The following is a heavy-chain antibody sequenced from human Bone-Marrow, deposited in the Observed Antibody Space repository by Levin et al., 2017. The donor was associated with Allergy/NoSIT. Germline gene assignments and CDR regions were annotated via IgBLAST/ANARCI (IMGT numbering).Heavy chain of an antibody. V-gene: IGHV4-59*08. Sequence: PSETLSLTCTVSGGSISSYYWSWIRQPPGKGLEWIGYIYYSGSTNYNPSLKSRVTISVDTSKNQFSLKLSSVTAADTAVYYCARCPEAGYYYYGMDVWGQGTTVTVSS. CDR3: ARCPEAGYYYYGMDV. CDR2: IYYSGST. J-gene: IGHJ6*02. CDR1: GGSISSYY.